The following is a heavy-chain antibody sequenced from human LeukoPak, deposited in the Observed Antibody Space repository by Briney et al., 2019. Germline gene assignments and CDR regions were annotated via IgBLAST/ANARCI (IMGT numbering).Heavy chain of an antibody. CDR3: ARDTFQPGRIDC. CDR1: EFTFSLYA. CDR2: INDVSGDI. V-gene: IGHV3-21*05. Sequence: GGSLRLSCAASEFTFSLYAMNWVRQAPGKGLEGVSYINDVSGDIHYADSVRGRFTIPRDNAKNTLYLQMNSLRAEDTAVYYCARDTFQPGRIDCWGQGTLVIVSS. D-gene: IGHD1-14*01. J-gene: IGHJ4*02.